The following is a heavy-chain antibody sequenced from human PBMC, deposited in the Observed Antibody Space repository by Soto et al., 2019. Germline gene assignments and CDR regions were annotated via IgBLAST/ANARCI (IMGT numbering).Heavy chain of an antibody. CDR2: IYSAGSA. D-gene: IGHD5-18*01. CDR1: GFTVSSYY. J-gene: IGHJ6*02. Sequence: GGSLRLSCAASGFTVSSYYMSWVRQAPGKGLEWVSVIYSAGSADFADSVKGRFTISRDNSKNTLYLQMSSLRAEDTAVYYCARVPSSSYGYDYYYGMDVWGRGTTVTVSS. V-gene: IGHV3-66*01. CDR3: ARVPSSSYGYDYYYGMDV.